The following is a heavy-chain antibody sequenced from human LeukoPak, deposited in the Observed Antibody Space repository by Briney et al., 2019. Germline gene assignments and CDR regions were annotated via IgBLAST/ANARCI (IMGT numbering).Heavy chain of an antibody. V-gene: IGHV3-30*03. CDR3: TRRGKDDSSGYYPA. CDR2: ISYDGSNK. Sequence: GGSLRLSCAASGFTFSSYGMHWVRQAPGKGLEWVAVISYDGSNKYYADSVKGRFTISRDNSKNTLYLQMNSLRAEDTAVYYCTRRGKDDSSGYYPAWGQGTLVTVSS. J-gene: IGHJ5*02. D-gene: IGHD3-22*01. CDR1: GFTFSSYG.